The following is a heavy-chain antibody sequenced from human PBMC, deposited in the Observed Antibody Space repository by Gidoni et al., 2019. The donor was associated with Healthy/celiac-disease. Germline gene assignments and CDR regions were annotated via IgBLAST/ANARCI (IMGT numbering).Heavy chain of an antibody. CDR3: ARVYMGLEAFDI. J-gene: IGHJ3*02. CDR2: IWYDGRNK. D-gene: IGHD1-1*01. V-gene: IGHV3-33*01. Sequence: APGKGLEWVAVIWYDGRNKYYADSVKGRFTISRDNSKNTLYLQMNSLRAEDTAVYYCARVYMGLEAFDIWGQGTMVTVSS.